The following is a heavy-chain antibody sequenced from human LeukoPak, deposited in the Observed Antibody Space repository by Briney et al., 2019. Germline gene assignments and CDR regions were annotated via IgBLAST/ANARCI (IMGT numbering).Heavy chain of an antibody. CDR3: AKRRAAGIAVTGDLDY. J-gene: IGHJ4*02. Sequence: PGGSLRLSCAASGFIFSSYAMSWVRQAPGKGLEWVSTISGSGGSTYYADSVKGRFTISRDNSKNTLYLQMNSLRAEDTAVYYCAKRRAAGIAVTGDLDYWGQGTLVTVSS. CDR2: ISGSGGST. V-gene: IGHV3-23*01. D-gene: IGHD6-19*01. CDR1: GFIFSSYA.